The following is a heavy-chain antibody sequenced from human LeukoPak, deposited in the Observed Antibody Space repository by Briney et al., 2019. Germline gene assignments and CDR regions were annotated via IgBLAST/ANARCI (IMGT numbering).Heavy chain of an antibody. D-gene: IGHD3-10*01. J-gene: IGHJ4*02. CDR2: MNPNSGNT. V-gene: IGHV1-8*01. Sequence: GASVKVSCKASGYTFTSYDINWVRQATGQGLEWVGWMNPNSGNTGYAQKFQGRVTMIRNTSISTAYMELSSLRSEDTAVYYCATRSESYGSGSNYFDYWGQGTLVTVSS. CDR1: GYTFTSYD. CDR3: ATRSESYGSGSNYFDY.